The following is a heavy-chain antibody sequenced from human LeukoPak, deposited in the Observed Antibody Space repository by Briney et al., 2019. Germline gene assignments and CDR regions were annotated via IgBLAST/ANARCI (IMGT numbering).Heavy chain of an antibody. CDR3: AMRPRGNYLDPFHY. Sequence: GGSLRHSCAASGFTFSSYARSWVRQAPGKGLEWVSGISGSGGSTYYADSVKGRFTISRDNSKNRLYLQMNSLRAEDTAVYYCAMRPRGNYLDPFHYWGQGTLVTVSS. CDR1: GFTFSSYA. J-gene: IGHJ4*02. D-gene: IGHD3-10*01. CDR2: ISGSGGST. V-gene: IGHV3-23*01.